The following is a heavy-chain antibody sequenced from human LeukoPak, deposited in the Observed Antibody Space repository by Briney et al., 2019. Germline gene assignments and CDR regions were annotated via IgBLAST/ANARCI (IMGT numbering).Heavy chain of an antibody. J-gene: IGHJ4*02. CDR2: IFTDDTT. V-gene: IGHV3-53*01. D-gene: IGHD3-3*01. CDR1: GFSISSNH. CDR3: TRDPPYPDFWSDF. Sequence: SGGSLRLSCAASGFSISSNHMSWVRQAPGKGLEWISLIFTDDTTNYADSVKGRFTISRDISKNTLYLQMNSLRAEDTAMYYCTRDPPYPDFWSDFWGQGTLVTVSS.